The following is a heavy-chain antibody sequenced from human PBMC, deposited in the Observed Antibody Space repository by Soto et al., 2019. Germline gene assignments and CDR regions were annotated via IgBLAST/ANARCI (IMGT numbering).Heavy chain of an antibody. CDR3: VRDPSSGYRSFDY. J-gene: IGHJ4*02. CDR2: INLSADRT. Sequence: QVQLVQSGAEVKKPGASVKVACKASGYIFTNYYIHWVRQAPGQGLEWMGIINLSADRTSYAQKFQGRFXXTXDXYTSTVYMELGSLRSEDTAVYYCVRDPSSGYRSFDYWGQGTLVTVSS. CDR1: GYIFTNYY. D-gene: IGHD3-22*01. V-gene: IGHV1-46*03.